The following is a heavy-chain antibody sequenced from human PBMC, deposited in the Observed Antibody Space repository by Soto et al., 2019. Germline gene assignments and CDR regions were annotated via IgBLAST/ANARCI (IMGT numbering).Heavy chain of an antibody. CDR3: ARLSYNWNIAFDY. V-gene: IGHV4-39*01. CDR1: GGSISSSSHY. CDR2: IYYSGST. D-gene: IGHD1-20*01. Sequence: PSETLSLTCTVSGGSISSSSHYWGWIRQPPGKGLEWIGSIYYSGSTYYNPSLKSRVTISVDTSKNQFSLKLSSVTAADTAVYYCARLSYNWNIAFDYWGQGTLVTVSS. J-gene: IGHJ4*02.